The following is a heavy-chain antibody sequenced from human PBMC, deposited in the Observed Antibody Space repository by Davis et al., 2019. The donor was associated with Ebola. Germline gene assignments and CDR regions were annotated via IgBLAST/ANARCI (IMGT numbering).Heavy chain of an antibody. CDR2: IYPGDSET. J-gene: IGHJ6*02. Sequence: KVSCKGSGYSFTSYWIAWVRQMPGKGLECMGIIYPGDSETRYSPSFQGQVTISADKSISTAYLQWSSLKASDTAMYYCARHQYYYDSSGYHLGGMDVWGQGTTVTVSS. CDR1: GYSFTSYW. D-gene: IGHD3-22*01. V-gene: IGHV5-51*01. CDR3: ARHQYYYDSSGYHLGGMDV.